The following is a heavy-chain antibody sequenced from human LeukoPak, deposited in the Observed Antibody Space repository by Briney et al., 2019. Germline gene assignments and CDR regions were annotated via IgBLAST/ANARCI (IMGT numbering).Heavy chain of an antibody. D-gene: IGHD4-17*01. V-gene: IGHV3-23*01. Sequence: GGSLRLSCAASGFTLTSYAMSWVRQTPGKGLEWVSSVSGSGDGTYYAHSVKGRFTISRDNSKKTLDLHMDSLRAEDTAVYYCAKERLGGNYGDYAVDYWGQGTMVAVSS. CDR2: VSGSGDGT. CDR3: AKERLGGNYGDYAVDY. CDR1: GFTLTSYA. J-gene: IGHJ4*02.